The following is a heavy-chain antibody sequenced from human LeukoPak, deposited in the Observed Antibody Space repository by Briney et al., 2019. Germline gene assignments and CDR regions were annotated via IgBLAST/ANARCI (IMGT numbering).Heavy chain of an antibody. Sequence: GGSLRLSCAASGFTFSSYEMNWVRQAPGKGLEWVSYISSSGSSIYYADSVKGRFTISRDNAKNSLYLQMNSLRAEDTAVYYCARGDDGSGYYHGKCDYWGQGTLVTVS. CDR3: ARGDDGSGYYHGKCDY. CDR1: GFTFSSYE. V-gene: IGHV3-48*03. CDR2: ISSSGSSI. J-gene: IGHJ4*02. D-gene: IGHD3-22*01.